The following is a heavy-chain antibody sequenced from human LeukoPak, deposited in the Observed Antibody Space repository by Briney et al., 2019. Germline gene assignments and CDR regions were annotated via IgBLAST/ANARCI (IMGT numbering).Heavy chain of an antibody. V-gene: IGHV3-7*03. CDR2: VNRDGSET. Sequence: GVSLRLSCAASGFALSSHWMTWVRQVPGRGPEWVADVNRDGSETYYLDSVKGRFTISKDNAKNSLYLQMNSLRAEDTALYHCARNNGMDVWGQGTTVIVSS. CDR1: GFALSSHW. J-gene: IGHJ6*02. CDR3: ARNNGMDV.